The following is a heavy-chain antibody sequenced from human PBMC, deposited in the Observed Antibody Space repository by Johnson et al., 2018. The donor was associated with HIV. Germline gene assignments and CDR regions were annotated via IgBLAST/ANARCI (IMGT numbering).Heavy chain of an antibody. CDR1: GFTFSSYA. J-gene: IGHJ3*02. D-gene: IGHD3-22*01. CDR3: ARESITMIVVVTHDAFDI. CDR2: ISYDGSNK. Sequence: VQLVESGGGVVQPGRSLRLSCAASGFTFSSYAMHWVRQAPGKGLEWVAVISYDGSNKNYADSVKGRFTISRDNSKNTLYLQMNSLRAEDTAVYYCARESITMIVVVTHDAFDIWGQGTMVTVSS. V-gene: IGHV3-30*04.